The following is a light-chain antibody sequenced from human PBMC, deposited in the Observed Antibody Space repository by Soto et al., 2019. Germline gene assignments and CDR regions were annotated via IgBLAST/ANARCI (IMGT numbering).Light chain of an antibody. V-gene: IGKV3-20*01. J-gene: IGKJ1*01. CDR2: AAS. CDR3: QQYGSSLPWT. CDR1: QSVSSNY. Sequence: ESVMTQSPSTLSFSPGERSARSCRSSQSVSSNYLAWYQQKPGQAPRLLIYAASTRATGIPDRFSGSGSGTDFTLTISRLDPEDLAVYYCQQYGSSLPWTFGQGTKVDIK.